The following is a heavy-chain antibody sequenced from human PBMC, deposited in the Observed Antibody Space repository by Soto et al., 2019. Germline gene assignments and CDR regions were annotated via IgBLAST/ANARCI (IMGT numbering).Heavy chain of an antibody. D-gene: IGHD4-17*01. V-gene: IGHV3-13*01. CDR2: IGVGKDT. CDR3: AREIGDSVTTAWSLDL. CDR1: GFTLSSSD. Sequence: GGSLRLSCVASGFTLSSSDMHWVRQVAGKGLEWVSAIGVGKDTYYAASVKGRFSISRENGKDTLYLQMNSLRAGDTAVYYCAREIGDSVTTAWSLDLWGRGTLVTVSS. J-gene: IGHJ2*01.